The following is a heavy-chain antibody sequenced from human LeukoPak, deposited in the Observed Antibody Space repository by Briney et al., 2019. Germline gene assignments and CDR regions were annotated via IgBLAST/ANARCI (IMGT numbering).Heavy chain of an antibody. CDR3: ARQAAGVVY. Sequence: PGGSLRLSCAASGFTFSSHAMHWVRQAPGKGLEYVSGISRNGGSTYYADSVKGRFTISRDNSKNTLYLQMGGLRAEDMAVYYCARQAAGVVYWGQGTLVTVSS. CDR2: ISRNGGST. V-gene: IGHV3-64*02. D-gene: IGHD6-13*01. J-gene: IGHJ4*02. CDR1: GFTFSSHA.